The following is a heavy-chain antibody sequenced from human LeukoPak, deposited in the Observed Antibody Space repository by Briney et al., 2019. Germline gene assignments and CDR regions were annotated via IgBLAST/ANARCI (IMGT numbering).Heavy chain of an antibody. CDR2: ISWDGGRT. Sequence: GGSLRLSCAASGFTFDDYALHWVRQFPGKGLEGVSLISWDGGRTYYADSVKGGFTISRDNSKNSLYLQINILRTEDTPLYYCAKDKFDGSGSYYFDHWGQETLVTVSS. D-gene: IGHD3-10*01. CDR3: AKDKFDGSGSYYFDH. V-gene: IGHV3-43D*03. CDR1: GFTFDDYA. J-gene: IGHJ4*02.